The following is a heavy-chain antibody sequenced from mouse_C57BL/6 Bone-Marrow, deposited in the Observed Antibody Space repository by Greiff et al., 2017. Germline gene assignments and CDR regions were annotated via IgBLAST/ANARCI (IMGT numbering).Heavy chain of an antibody. J-gene: IGHJ2*01. CDR2: FHPYNDDT. D-gene: IGHD2-1*01. V-gene: IGHV1-47*01. Sequence: QVQLQQSGAELVKPGASVKMSCKASGYTFTTYPIEWMKQNHGKSLAWIGNFHPYNDDTKYNEKFKGKATLTVEKSSSTVYLELSRLTSDDAAVYYCARGGNYGGYYFDYWGQGTTRTVSS. CDR1: GYTFTTYP. CDR3: ARGGNYGGYYFDY.